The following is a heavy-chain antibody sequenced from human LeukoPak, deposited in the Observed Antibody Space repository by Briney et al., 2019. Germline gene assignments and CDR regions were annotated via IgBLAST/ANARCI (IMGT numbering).Heavy chain of an antibody. CDR2: IYTSGST. D-gene: IGHD1-14*01. V-gene: IGHV4-61*02. Sequence: SQTLSLTCTVSGGSISSATYYWNWIRQPAGKGLEWIGRIYTSGSTNYNPSLKSRVTISVDTSKNQFSLKLSSVTAADTAVYYCARVTSRLGWFDPWGQGTLVTVSS. CDR3: ARVTSRLGWFDP. CDR1: GGSISSATYY. J-gene: IGHJ5*02.